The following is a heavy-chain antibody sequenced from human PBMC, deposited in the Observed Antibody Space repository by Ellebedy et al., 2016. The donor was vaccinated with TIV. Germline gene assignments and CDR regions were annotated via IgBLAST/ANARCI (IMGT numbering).Heavy chain of an antibody. J-gene: IGHJ4*02. CDR1: GGSFSSHA. D-gene: IGHD3-16*01. Sequence: AASVTVSCKASGGSFSSHAISWVRQAPGQGLEWIGGFIPIFGPADYTQKFQGRVTVYADESATTAYMELRSLRSEDTAVYYCASHLLAPGWGKTGYYFDYWGQGTLVTVSS. CDR2: FIPIFGPA. CDR3: ASHLLAPGWGKTGYYFDY. V-gene: IGHV1-69*13.